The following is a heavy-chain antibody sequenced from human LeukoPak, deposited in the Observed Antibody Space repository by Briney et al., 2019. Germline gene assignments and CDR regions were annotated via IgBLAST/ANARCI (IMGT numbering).Heavy chain of an antibody. CDR2: IYHSGST. D-gene: IGHD3-22*01. J-gene: IGHJ3*02. V-gene: IGHV4-38-2*02. Sequence: SETLSLTCTVSGYSISSGYYWGWIRQPPGKGLEWIGSIYHSGSTYYNPSLKSRVTISVDTSKNQFSLKLSSVTAADTAVYYCARGPYKYDGSGAFDIWGQGTMVTVSS. CDR3: ARGPYKYDGSGAFDI. CDR1: GYSISSGYY.